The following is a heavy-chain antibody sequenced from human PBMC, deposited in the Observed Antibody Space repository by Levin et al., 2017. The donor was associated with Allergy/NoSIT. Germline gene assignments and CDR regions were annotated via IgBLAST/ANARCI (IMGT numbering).Heavy chain of an antibody. CDR3: VRSNYFDY. CDR2: IYYTGST. V-gene: IGHV4-59*08. Sequence: SETLSLTCTVSGGTITNYYWSWIRQPPGRGLEYIGHIYYTGSTNYNPSLKSRVSISVDTSKNQFSLRLSSVTAADTAVYYCVRSNYFDYWGQGTLVTVSS. J-gene: IGHJ4*02. CDR1: GGTITNYY.